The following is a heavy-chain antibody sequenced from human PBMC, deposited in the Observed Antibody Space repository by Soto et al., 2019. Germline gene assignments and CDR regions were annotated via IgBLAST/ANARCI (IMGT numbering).Heavy chain of an antibody. D-gene: IGHD1-7*01. Sequence: GGSLRLSCAASGFTFSSYWMHWVRQAPGKGLVWVSRINGDGSSTSYADSVKGRFTISRDNAKNMLYLQVNSLRADDTAVYYCAGSPGLSRISGTTLGAWGQGTLVTVSS. V-gene: IGHV3-74*01. CDR1: GFTFSSYW. CDR3: AGSPGLSRISGTTLGA. CDR2: INGDGSST. J-gene: IGHJ5*01.